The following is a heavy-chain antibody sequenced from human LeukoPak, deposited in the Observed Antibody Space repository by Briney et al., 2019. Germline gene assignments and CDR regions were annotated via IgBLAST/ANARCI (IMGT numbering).Heavy chain of an antibody. D-gene: IGHD3-10*01. CDR1: GFTFSSYS. V-gene: IGHV3-21*01. CDR2: ISSSSSYI. J-gene: IGHJ4*02. Sequence: GGSLRLSCAASGFTFSSYSMNWVRQAPGKGLEWVSSISSSSSYIYYADSVKGRFTISRDNAKNSLYLKMNSLRAEDTAVYYCARDQNQLWFGELLFDYWGQGTLGTVSS. CDR3: ARDQNQLWFGELLFDY.